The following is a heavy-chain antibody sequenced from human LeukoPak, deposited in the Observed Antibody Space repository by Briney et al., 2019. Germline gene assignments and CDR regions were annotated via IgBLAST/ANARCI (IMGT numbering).Heavy chain of an antibody. CDR3: ARHGFCGGDCWNYYLDL. V-gene: IGHV4-59*08. J-gene: IGHJ2*01. Sequence: SETLSLTCTAPGGSIGTYYWSWLRQPPGERLQWAGCIAYIGSTIYDPCHETRVIISVDRSKNQFSLKLSSVSAADTAVYYCARHGFCGGDCWNYYLDLWGRGPLVTVSS. CDR1: GGSIGTYY. CDR2: IAYIGST. D-gene: IGHD2-21*02.